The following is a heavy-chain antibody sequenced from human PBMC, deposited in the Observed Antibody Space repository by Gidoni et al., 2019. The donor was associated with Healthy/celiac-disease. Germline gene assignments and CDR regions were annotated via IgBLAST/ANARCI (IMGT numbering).Heavy chain of an antibody. CDR3: AKDRGITGTFPVDY. D-gene: IGHD1-7*01. J-gene: IGHJ4*02. Sequence: QVQLVESGGGVVQPGGSLRLSCAASGFPFSSYGLHWVRQAPGKGLEWVAVISYDGSNKYYADSVKGRFTISRDNSKNTLYLQMNSLRAEDTAVYYCAKDRGITGTFPVDYWGQGTLVTVSS. CDR2: ISYDGSNK. CDR1: GFPFSSYG. V-gene: IGHV3-30*18.